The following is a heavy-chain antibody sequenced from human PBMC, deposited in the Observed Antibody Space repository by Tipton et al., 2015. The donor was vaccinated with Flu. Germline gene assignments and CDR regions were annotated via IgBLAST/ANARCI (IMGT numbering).Heavy chain of an antibody. CDR3: ASSRVMSGYDI. Sequence: SLRLSCAASGFTFSDYWMTWVRQAPGKGLEWVANMNQDGSKIYYVDSVKGRFTISSANAKSTLHLQMNSLRVEDTALCYCASSRVMSGYDIWGQGTMVTVST. CDR2: MNQDGSKI. CDR1: GFTFSDYW. D-gene: IGHD3-16*01. V-gene: IGHV3-7*01. J-gene: IGHJ3*02.